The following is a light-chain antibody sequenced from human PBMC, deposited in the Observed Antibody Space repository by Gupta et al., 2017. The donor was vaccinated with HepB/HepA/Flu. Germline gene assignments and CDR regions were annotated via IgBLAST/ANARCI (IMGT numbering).Light chain of an antibody. V-gene: IGKV1-39*01. CDR1: GTIRTF. CDR2: GAS. Sequence: DIQMTQSPSSLSASVGDRVTITCRASGTIRTFLNWYQQKPNMAPKLLVSGASNLYSGVPARFSGRGSGTEFTLTITSLQPEDFATYYCQQSVIVPWTFGQGTNVETK. J-gene: IGKJ1*01. CDR3: QQSVIVPWT.